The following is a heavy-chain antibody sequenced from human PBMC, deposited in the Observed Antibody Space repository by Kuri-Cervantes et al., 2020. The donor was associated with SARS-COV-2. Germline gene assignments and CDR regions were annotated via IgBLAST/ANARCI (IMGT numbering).Heavy chain of an antibody. Sequence: TVAGGSISSYHWSWIRQPPGKGLEWIGYSDDSGSTNYNPSLKSRVTISVDTSKNQFSLKLSSVTAADTAVYYCARLDGSSSWPSYFDYWGQGTLVTVSS. CDR1: GGSISSYH. J-gene: IGHJ4*02. V-gene: IGHV4-59*08. D-gene: IGHD6-13*01. CDR2: SDDSGST. CDR3: ARLDGSSSWPSYFDY.